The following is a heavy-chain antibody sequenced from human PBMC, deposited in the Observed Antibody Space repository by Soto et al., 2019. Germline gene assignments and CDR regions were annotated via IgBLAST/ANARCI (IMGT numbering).Heavy chain of an antibody. J-gene: IGHJ6*02. CDR3: AREYVIYLGAAGAYYYYGMDV. CDR2: ISSSSSYI. V-gene: IGHV3-21*01. CDR1: GFTLSIFA. Sequence: PGGSLRLSCAASGFTLSIFAMNWVRQAPGKGLEWVSSISSSSSYIYYADSVKGRFTISRDNAKNSLYLQMNSLRAEDTAVYYCAREYVIYLGAAGAYYYYGMDVWGQGTTVTVSS. D-gene: IGHD6-13*01.